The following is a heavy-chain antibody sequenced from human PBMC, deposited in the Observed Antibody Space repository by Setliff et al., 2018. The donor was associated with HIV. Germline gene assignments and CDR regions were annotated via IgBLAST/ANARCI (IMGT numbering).Heavy chain of an antibody. CDR3: TRGGSMTTLTT. D-gene: IGHD4-4*01. Sequence: KPSETLSLTCAVSGVSISSQYWSWIRQPPRKGLEWIGFIYYNVNNNYNPSLKSRVSISVDTSKNQFSLRLSSVTAADTAVYYCTRGGSMTTLTTWGQGTLVTVSS. J-gene: IGHJ4*02. V-gene: IGHV4-59*11. CDR2: IYYNVNN. CDR1: GVSISSQY.